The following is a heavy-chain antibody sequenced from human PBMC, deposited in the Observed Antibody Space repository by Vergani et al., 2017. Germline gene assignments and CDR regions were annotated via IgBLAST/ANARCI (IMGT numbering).Heavy chain of an antibody. CDR1: GYTFTSYG. Sequence: QVQLVQSGAEVKKPGSSVKVSCKASGYTFTSYGISWVRQAPGQGLEWMGWTSAYNGNTKYAQKLQGRVTMTTDTSTSTXYVGLRSLRSGDTAVYYCAGGAFWSGYWGVYWGQGTLVTVSS. CDR3: AGGAFWSGYWGVY. J-gene: IGHJ4*02. V-gene: IGHV1-18*01. CDR2: TSAYNGNT. D-gene: IGHD3-3*01.